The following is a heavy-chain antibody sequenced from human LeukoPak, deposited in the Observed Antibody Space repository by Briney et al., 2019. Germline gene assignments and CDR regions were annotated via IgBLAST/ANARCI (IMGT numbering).Heavy chain of an antibody. Sequence: SETLSLTCAVYGGSFSGYYWSWIRQPPGKGLEWIGEINHSGSTNYNPSLKSRVTISVDTSKNQFSLKLSSVTAADTAVYYCARQSGSWPRAFDYWGQGTLVTVSS. J-gene: IGHJ4*02. D-gene: IGHD6-13*01. CDR3: ARQSGSWPRAFDY. CDR2: INHSGST. V-gene: IGHV4-34*01. CDR1: GGSFSGYY.